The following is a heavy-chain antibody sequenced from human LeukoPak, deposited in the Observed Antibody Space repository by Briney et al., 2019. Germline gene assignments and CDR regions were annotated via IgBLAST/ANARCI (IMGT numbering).Heavy chain of an antibody. CDR2: ISGSGGST. Sequence: PGGSLRLSCAASGFTFSSYAMSWVRQAPGKGLEWVSAISGSGGSTYYADSVKGRFTISRDNSKNTLYLQMNSLRAEDTAVYYCARVKPLLLWFGELFRWGQGTLVTVSS. V-gene: IGHV3-23*01. J-gene: IGHJ4*02. CDR3: ARVKPLLLWFGELFR. D-gene: IGHD3-10*01. CDR1: GFTFSSYA.